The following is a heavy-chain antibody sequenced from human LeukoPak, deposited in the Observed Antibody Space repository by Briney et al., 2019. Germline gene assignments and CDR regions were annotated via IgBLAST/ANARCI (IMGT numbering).Heavy chain of an antibody. CDR2: IYYSGST. CDR1: GGSVSSGSYY. J-gene: IGHJ4*02. Sequence: PSETLSLTCTVSGGSVSSGSYYSSWIRQPPGKGLEWIGYIYYSGSTNYNPSLKSRVTISVDASKNQFSLKLSSVTAADTAVYYCAREGLYGDYVWSLDYWGQGTLVTVSS. D-gene: IGHD4-17*01. V-gene: IGHV4-61*01. CDR3: AREGLYGDYVWSLDY.